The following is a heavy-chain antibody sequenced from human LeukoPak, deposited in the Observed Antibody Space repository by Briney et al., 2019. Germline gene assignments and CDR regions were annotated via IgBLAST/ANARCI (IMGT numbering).Heavy chain of an antibody. Sequence: PSETLSLTCTVSGGSISSYYWSWIRQPPGKGLEWIGYIYYSGSTNYNPSLKSRVTISVDTSKNQFSLKLSSVTAADTAVYYCARQGWSPYYYDSSGLNAFDIWGQGTMVTVSS. CDR1: GGSISSYY. V-gene: IGHV4-59*08. CDR3: ARQGWSPYYYDSSGLNAFDI. D-gene: IGHD3-22*01. J-gene: IGHJ3*02. CDR2: IYYSGST.